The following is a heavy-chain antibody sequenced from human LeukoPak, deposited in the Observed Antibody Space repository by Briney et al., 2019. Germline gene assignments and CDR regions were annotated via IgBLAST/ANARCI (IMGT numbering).Heavy chain of an antibody. CDR1: GFTFSSYS. CDR2: ISGSGGST. Sequence: GGSLRLSCAASGFTFSSYSMNWVRQAPGKGLEWVSAISGSGGSTYYADSVKGRFTISRDNSKNTLYLQMNSLRAEDTAVYYCAKDPRGYGGNSDFDYWGQGTLVTVSS. D-gene: IGHD4-23*01. CDR3: AKDPRGYGGNSDFDY. J-gene: IGHJ4*02. V-gene: IGHV3-23*01.